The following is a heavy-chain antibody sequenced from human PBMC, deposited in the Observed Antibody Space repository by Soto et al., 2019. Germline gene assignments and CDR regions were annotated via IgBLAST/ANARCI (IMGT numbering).Heavy chain of an antibody. J-gene: IGHJ6*02. CDR2: ISSSSSTI. D-gene: IGHD1-26*01. CDR1: GFTFSSYS. V-gene: IGHV3-48*02. CDR3: ARRMATRNYYYGMDV. Sequence: ESGGGLVQPGGSLRLSCAASGFTFSSYSMNWVRQAPGKGLEWVSYISSSSSTIYYADSVKGRFTISRDNAKNSLYLQMNSLRDEDTAVYYCARRMATRNYYYGMDVWGQGTTVTVSS.